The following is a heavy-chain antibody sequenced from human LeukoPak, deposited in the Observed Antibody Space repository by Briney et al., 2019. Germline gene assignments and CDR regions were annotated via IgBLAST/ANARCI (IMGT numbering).Heavy chain of an antibody. CDR2: ISSSSSYI. J-gene: IGHJ4*02. V-gene: IGHV3-21*01. CDR3: ARGQLWLGIAYYFDY. Sequence: GGSLRLSCAASGFTFSSYSMNWVRQAPGKWLEWVSSISSSSSYIYYADSVKGRFTISRDNAKNSLYLQMNSLRAEDTAVYYCARGQLWLGIAYYFDYWGQGTLVTVSS. CDR1: GFTFSSYS. D-gene: IGHD5-18*01.